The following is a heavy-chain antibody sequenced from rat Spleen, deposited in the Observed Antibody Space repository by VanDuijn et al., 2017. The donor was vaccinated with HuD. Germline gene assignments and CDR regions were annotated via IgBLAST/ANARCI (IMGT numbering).Heavy chain of an antibody. Sequence: VQLVESGGGLVQPKESLKISCAASGFTFSNAAMYWVRQAPTKGLEWVARIRTKPNNYATYYVESVKGRFTISRDDSKSMVYLQMDNLKTEDTAMYYCVADTAGIGWGQGVMVTVSS. V-gene: IGHV10-5*01. J-gene: IGHJ2*01. CDR3: VADTAGIG. D-gene: IGHD1-9*01. CDR2: IRTKPNNYAT. CDR1: GFTFSNAA.